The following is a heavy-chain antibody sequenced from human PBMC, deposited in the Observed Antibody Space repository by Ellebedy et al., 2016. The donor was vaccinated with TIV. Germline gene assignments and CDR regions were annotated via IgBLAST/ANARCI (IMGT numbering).Heavy chain of an antibody. V-gene: IGHV3-13*01. CDR1: GFTFSSYD. Sequence: PGGSLRLSCAASGFTFSSYDMHWVRQATGKGLEWVSAIGTAGDTYYPGSVKGRFTISRENAKHSLYLQMNSLRAGDTAVYYCARGSELGYDSSGGVDYWGQGTLVTVSS. CDR3: ARGSELGYDSSGGVDY. J-gene: IGHJ4*02. D-gene: IGHD3-22*01. CDR2: IGTAGDT.